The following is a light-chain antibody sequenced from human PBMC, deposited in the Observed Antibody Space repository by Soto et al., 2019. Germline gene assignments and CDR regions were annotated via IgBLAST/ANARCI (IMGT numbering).Light chain of an antibody. Sequence: EIVMTQSPATLSVSSGERATLSCRASQSLRSSLAWYQQKPGQAPRLLIYDASNRATGIPARFSGSGSGTDFTLTISSLEPEDFAVYYCQQRNNWPPVTFGGGTKVDIK. CDR1: QSLRSS. CDR3: QQRNNWPPVT. CDR2: DAS. J-gene: IGKJ4*01. V-gene: IGKV3-11*01.